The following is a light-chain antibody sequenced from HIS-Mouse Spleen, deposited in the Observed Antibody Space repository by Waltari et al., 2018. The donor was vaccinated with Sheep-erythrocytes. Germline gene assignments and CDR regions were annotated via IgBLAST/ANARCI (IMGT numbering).Light chain of an antibody. CDR2: QDS. J-gene: IGLJ2*01. CDR3: QAWDSSTAEVV. CDR1: KLGDKY. V-gene: IGLV3-1*01. Sequence: SYELTQPPSVSVSPGQTASITCSGDKLGDKYACWYQQKPGQSPVLVIYQDSKRPSGIPERFSGSNSGNTATLTISGTQAKDEADYYCQAWDSSTAEVVFGGGTKLTVL.